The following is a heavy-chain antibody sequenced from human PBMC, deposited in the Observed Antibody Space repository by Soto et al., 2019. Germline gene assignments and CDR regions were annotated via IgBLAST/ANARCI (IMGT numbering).Heavy chain of an antibody. D-gene: IGHD5-12*01. J-gene: IGHJ4*02. CDR1: GFTFSNYA. CDR2: MSGSGGSI. V-gene: IGHV3-23*01. CDR3: AKDDEADGGYFEY. Sequence: EVQLLESGGGLVQPGGSLRLSCAASGFTFSNYAMNWVRQAPGKGLEWVSGMSGSGGSIYNADSVKGRFTISRDNSKNTLYLQMSSLRAEDTAVYYCAKDDEADGGYFEYWGQGTLVTVSS.